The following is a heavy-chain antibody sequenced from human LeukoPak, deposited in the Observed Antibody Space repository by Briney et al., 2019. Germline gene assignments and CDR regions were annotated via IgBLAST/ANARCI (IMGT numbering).Heavy chain of an antibody. Sequence: SENLSLTCSVSGDSVSSSGYHWSWIRQPPGKGPEWIATIYYTGNTYYTPPLRGRVTISVDTSKNQFSLRLNSVTATDTAVYYCARYSTGSSKYYFDYWGQGTLVTVSS. CDR2: IYYTGNT. V-gene: IGHV4-39*01. CDR1: GDSVSSSGYH. CDR3: ARYSTGSSKYYFDY. D-gene: IGHD6-19*01. J-gene: IGHJ4*02.